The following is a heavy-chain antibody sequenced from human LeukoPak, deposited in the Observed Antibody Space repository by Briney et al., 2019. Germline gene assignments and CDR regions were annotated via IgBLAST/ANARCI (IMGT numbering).Heavy chain of an antibody. Sequence: PGRSLRLSCAASGFTFDDYAMHWVRQAPGKGLEWVSGISWNSGTIGYADSVKGRFTISRDNAKNSLYPQMNSLRAEDTALYYCASQPAYSSGWYDYWGQGTLVTVSS. V-gene: IGHV3-9*01. CDR2: ISWNSGTI. CDR3: ASQPAYSSGWYDY. J-gene: IGHJ4*02. CDR1: GFTFDDYA. D-gene: IGHD6-19*01.